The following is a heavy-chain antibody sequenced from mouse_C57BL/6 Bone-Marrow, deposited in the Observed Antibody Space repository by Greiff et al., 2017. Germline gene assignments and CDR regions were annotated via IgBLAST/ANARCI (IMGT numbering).Heavy chain of an antibody. V-gene: IGHV1-81*01. CDR2: IYPRSGNT. Sequence: VQGVESGAELARPGASVKLSCKASGYTFTSYGISWVKQRTGQGLEWIGEIYPRSGNTYYNEKFKGKATLTADKSSSTAYMELRSLTSEDSAVYFCAREGITTVVALDYWGQGTTLTVSS. CDR3: AREGITTVVALDY. D-gene: IGHD1-1*01. J-gene: IGHJ2*01. CDR1: GYTFTSYG.